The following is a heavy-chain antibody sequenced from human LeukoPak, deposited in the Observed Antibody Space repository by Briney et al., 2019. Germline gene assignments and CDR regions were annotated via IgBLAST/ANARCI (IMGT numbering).Heavy chain of an antibody. J-gene: IGHJ4*02. V-gene: IGHV3-30*02. D-gene: IGHD2-2*01. CDR2: IRYDGSNK. CDR1: GFTFSSYA. Sequence: GGSLRLSCAASGFTFSSYAMHWVRQAPGKGLEWVAFIRYDGSNKYYADSVKGRFTISRDNSKNTLYLQMNSLRAEDTAVYYCAKTAPPYCSSTSCYRSEYYFDYWGQGTLVTVSS. CDR3: AKTAPPYCSSTSCYRSEYYFDY.